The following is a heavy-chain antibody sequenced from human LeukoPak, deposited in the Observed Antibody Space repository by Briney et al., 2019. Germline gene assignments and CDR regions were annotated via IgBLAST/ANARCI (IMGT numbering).Heavy chain of an antibody. D-gene: IGHD6-25*01. CDR1: GGSISSYY. CDR3: ARRGRNSSGWQDYL. V-gene: IGHV4-59*01. CDR2: IYHTGST. J-gene: IGHJ4*02. Sequence: PSETLSLTCTVSGGSISSYYWSWIRQPPGKGLEWIANIYHTGSTNYNPSLSSRVTISIDTAKNQFSLKLTSVTAADTAVYYCARRGRNSSGWQDYLWGQGALVTVSS.